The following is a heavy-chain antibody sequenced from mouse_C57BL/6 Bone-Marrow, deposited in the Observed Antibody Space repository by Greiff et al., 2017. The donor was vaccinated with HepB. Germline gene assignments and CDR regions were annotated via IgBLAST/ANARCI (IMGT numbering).Heavy chain of an antibody. J-gene: IGHJ4*01. D-gene: IGHD1-1*01. CDR2: ISSGGSYT. V-gene: IGHV5-6*01. CDR3: ARHGTTVVALYAMDY. Sequence: EVQGVESGGDLVKPGGSLKLSCAASGFTFSSYGMSWVRQTPDKRLEWVATISSGGSYTYYPDSVKGRFTISRDNAKNTLYLQMSSLKSEDTAMYYCARHGTTVVALYAMDYWGQGTSVTVSS. CDR1: GFTFSSYG.